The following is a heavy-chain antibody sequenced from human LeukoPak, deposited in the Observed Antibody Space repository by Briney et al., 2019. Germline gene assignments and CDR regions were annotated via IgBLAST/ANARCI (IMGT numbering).Heavy chain of an antibody. CDR2: ISGSGGST. CDR1: GFTFSSYS. D-gene: IGHD4-11*01. CDR3: AKSGNNYHNYYYYGMDV. J-gene: IGHJ6*02. Sequence: QPGGSLRLSCAASGFTFSSYSMNWVRQAPGKGLEWVSSISGSGGSTYYADSVKGRFTISRDNSKNTLYLQMNSLRAEDTAVYYCAKSGNNYHNYYYYGMDVWGQGTTVTVSS. V-gene: IGHV3-23*01.